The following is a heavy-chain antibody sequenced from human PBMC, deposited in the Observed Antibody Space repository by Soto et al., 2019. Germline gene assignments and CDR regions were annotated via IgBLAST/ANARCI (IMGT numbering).Heavy chain of an antibody. D-gene: IGHD6-19*01. V-gene: IGHV4-4*02. Sequence: QVQLQESGPGLVKPSGTLSLTCAVSSGSISSSTWWSWVRQPPGKGLEWVGEIYHSGSTNYNPSLKSRVTISVDKSKNQFSLKLSSVTAADTAVYYCASYSIAVASTTHWGQGTLVTVSS. CDR2: IYHSGST. J-gene: IGHJ4*02. CDR3: ASYSIAVASTTH. CDR1: SGSISSSTW.